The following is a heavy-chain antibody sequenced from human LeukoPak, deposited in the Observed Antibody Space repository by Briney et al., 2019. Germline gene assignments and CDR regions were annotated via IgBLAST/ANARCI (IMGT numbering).Heavy chain of an antibody. Sequence: PGGSLRLSCAASGFTFSSYGMSWVRQAPGQGLEWVSVISASGGRTSYADSVKGRFTVSRDNSKNTLYLQMNSLRAEDTAVYFCVEGGAPSYYDGSGDAYFDYWGQGTLVTVSS. D-gene: IGHD3-22*01. CDR3: VEGGAPSYYDGSGDAYFDY. CDR2: ISASGGRT. CDR1: GFTFSSYG. J-gene: IGHJ4*02. V-gene: IGHV3-23*01.